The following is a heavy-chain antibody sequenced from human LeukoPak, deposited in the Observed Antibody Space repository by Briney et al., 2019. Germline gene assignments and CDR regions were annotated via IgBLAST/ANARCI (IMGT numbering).Heavy chain of an antibody. J-gene: IGHJ4*02. V-gene: IGHV3-30*18. CDR1: GFTFSSYG. D-gene: IGHD3/OR15-3a*01. CDR3: AKDAGLD. CDR2: ISYDGSNK. Sequence: GGSLRLSCAASGFTFSSYGMHWVRQAPGKGLEWVAVISYDGSNKYYADSVKGRFTISRDNSKNTLYLQMNRLRAEDTAVYYCAKDAGLDWGQGTLVTVSS.